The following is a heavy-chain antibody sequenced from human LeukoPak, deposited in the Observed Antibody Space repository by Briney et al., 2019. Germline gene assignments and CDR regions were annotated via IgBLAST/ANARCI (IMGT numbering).Heavy chain of an antibody. CDR1: GGSISSGSYY. V-gene: IGHV4-61*02. D-gene: IGHD3-10*01. CDR3: ARDRVGSPEAAFDI. CDR2: IYTSGST. Sequence: SETLSLTCTVSGGSISSGSYYWSWIRQPAGKGLEWIGRIYTSGSTNYNPSLKSRVTISVDTSKNQFSLKLSSVTAADTAVYYCARDRVGSPEAAFDIWGQGTMVTVSS. J-gene: IGHJ3*02.